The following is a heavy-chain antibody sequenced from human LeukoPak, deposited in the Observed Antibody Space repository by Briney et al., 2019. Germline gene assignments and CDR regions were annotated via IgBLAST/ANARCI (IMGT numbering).Heavy chain of an antibody. CDR3: ARDDQYYYYMDV. CDR2: ISSSSSTI. Sequence: GGSLRLSCAASGFTFSSYSMNWVRQAPGKGLEWVSYISSSSSTIYYADSVKGRFTISRDNAKNSLYLQMNSLRAEDTAVYYCARDDQYYYYMDVWGKGTTVTVSS. CDR1: GFTFSSYS. J-gene: IGHJ6*03. V-gene: IGHV3-48*04.